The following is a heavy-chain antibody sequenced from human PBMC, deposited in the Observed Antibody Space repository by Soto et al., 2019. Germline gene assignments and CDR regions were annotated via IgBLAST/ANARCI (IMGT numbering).Heavy chain of an antibody. CDR1: GYTFTNYA. V-gene: IGHV1-3*01. J-gene: IGHJ6*02. CDR2: INAGNGNT. Sequence: ASVKVSCKASGYTFTNYAMHWVRQAPGQRPEWMGWINAGNGNTKYSQRFQGRVTITRDTSASTVYMEVSSLRPEDTAVYYCAREPSDYYYGMDVWGQGTTVTVSS. CDR3: AREPSDYYYGMDV.